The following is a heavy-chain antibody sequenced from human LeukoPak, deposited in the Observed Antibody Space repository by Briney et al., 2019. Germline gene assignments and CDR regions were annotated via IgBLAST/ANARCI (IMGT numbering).Heavy chain of an antibody. V-gene: IGHV2-5*02. Sequence: SGPTLVNPTQTLTLTCTFSGFSLSTRGVGVGWIRQPPGKALEWLAVIYWDDDERYSPSLKSRLTITKDTSKNQVVLTMTNMDPVDTATYYCAQGAFISSPIGFDYWGQGTLVTVSS. CDR2: IYWDDDE. J-gene: IGHJ4*02. CDR1: GFSLSTRGVG. D-gene: IGHD1-26*01. CDR3: AQGAFISSPIGFDY.